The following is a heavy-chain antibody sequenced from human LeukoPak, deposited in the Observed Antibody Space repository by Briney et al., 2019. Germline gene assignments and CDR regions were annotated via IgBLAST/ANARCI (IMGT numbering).Heavy chain of an antibody. V-gene: IGHV1-46*01. Sequence: GASVKVSCKASGYTFTSYYMHWVRQAPGQGLEWMGIINPSGGSTSYAQKFQGRVTMTRDTSTSTVYMELSSLRSEDTAVYYCAREIVATAEEALGAVAGINWFDPWGQGTLVTVSS. D-gene: IGHD6-19*01. CDR1: GYTFTSYY. CDR2: INPSGGST. CDR3: AREIVATAEEALGAVAGINWFDP. J-gene: IGHJ5*02.